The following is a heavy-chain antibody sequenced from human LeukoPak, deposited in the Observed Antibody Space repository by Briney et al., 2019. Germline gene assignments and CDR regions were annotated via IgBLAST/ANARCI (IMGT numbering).Heavy chain of an antibody. CDR3: AKDPVFGYSSSKYYFDY. D-gene: IGHD6-13*01. V-gene: IGHV3-23*01. CDR2: ISGSGGST. Sequence: GWSLRLSCAASGFTFSSYAMSWVRLAPGKGLEWVSGISGSGGSTYYADSLKGRFTISRDNSKNTLNVQMNSLRAEDTAVYYCAKDPVFGYSSSKYYFDYWGQGTLVTVSS. CDR1: GFTFSSYA. J-gene: IGHJ4*02.